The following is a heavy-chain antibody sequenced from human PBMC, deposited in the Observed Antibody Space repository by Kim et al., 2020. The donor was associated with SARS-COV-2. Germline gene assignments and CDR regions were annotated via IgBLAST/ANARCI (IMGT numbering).Heavy chain of an antibody. CDR1: GFTVSSNY. CDR3: ARVPPYGSGSYYDYYYYGMDV. Sequence: GGSLRLSCAASGFTVSSNYMSWVRQAPGKGLEWVSVIYSGGSTYYADSVKGRFTISRDNSKNTLYLQMNSLRAEDTAVYYCARVPPYGSGSYYDYYYYGMDVWGQGTTVTVSS. J-gene: IGHJ6*02. V-gene: IGHV3-66*02. CDR2: IYSGGST. D-gene: IGHD3-10*01.